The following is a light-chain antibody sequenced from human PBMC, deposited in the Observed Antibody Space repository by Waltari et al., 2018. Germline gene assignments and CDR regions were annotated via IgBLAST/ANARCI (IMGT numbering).Light chain of an antibody. V-gene: IGKV4-1*01. CDR3: QQYYSTPLT. J-gene: IGKJ4*01. Sequence: EIVMTQSPDSLAVSLGERSTINCKSSQSVLYSSNNKTYLAWYQQKPGQPPKLLIYWASTRESGVPDRFSGSGSGTDFTLTIRSLQAEDVAVYYCQQYYSTPLTFGGGTKVEIK. CDR1: QSVLYSSNNKTY. CDR2: WAS.